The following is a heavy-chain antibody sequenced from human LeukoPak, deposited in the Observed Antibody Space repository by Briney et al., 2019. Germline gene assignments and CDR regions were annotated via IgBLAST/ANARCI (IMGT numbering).Heavy chain of an antibody. J-gene: IGHJ4*02. CDR1: GYTFTSYD. CDR3: ATGLRWLQCPGY. Sequence: ASVKVSCKASGYTFTSYDINWVRQATGQGLEWMGWMNPNSGNTGYAQKFQGRVTMTRNTSISTAYMELSSLRSEDTAVYYCATGLRWLQCPGYWGQGTLVTVSS. V-gene: IGHV1-8*01. D-gene: IGHD5-24*01. CDR2: MNPNSGNT.